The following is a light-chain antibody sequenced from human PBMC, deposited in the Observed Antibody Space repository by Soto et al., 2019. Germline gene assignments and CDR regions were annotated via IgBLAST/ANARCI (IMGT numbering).Light chain of an antibody. CDR1: QSIDKY. CDR2: AAS. V-gene: IGKV1-39*01. J-gene: IGKJ4*01. Sequence: DIQMTQSPSSLSASVGDRVTITCRARQSIDKYLSWYQQKPGKGPNLLIYAASNLRTGVPSRFSGSGSGTEFTLTISGLLPEDFATYFCQQSYSTPSLTFGGGTKVEIK. CDR3: QQSYSTPSLT.